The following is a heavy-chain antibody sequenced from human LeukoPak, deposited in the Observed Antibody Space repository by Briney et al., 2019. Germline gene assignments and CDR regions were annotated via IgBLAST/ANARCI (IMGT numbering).Heavy chain of an antibody. Sequence: SGRSLRLSCAASGFIFSSHGMHWVRQAPGKGLEWVAVIWYDGSTKYYADSVKGRFAISRDNSENMLWLQMNSLRAEDTAVYYCVRWGPKRGADYWGQGTQVIVSS. CDR1: GFIFSSHG. V-gene: IGHV3-33*01. CDR3: VRWGPKRGADY. J-gene: IGHJ4*02. D-gene: IGHD3-16*01. CDR2: IWYDGSTK.